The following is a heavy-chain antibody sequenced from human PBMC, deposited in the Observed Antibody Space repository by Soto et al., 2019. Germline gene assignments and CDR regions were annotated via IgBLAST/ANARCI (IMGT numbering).Heavy chain of an antibody. Sequence: QVQLVQSGDEVKKPGASVKVSCKASGYTFTNYGISWVRQAPGHGLEWMGWISPYNGNTKYPQKLQGRVTMTTDTSTRTSYMELRRLRSDDTAVYFCARDGDLCPSTRCSPWPDTHFDLWGRGTLVTVSS. V-gene: IGHV1-18*01. CDR2: ISPYNGNT. CDR1: GYTFTNYG. J-gene: IGHJ2*01. D-gene: IGHD2-2*01. CDR3: ARDGDLCPSTRCSPWPDTHFDL.